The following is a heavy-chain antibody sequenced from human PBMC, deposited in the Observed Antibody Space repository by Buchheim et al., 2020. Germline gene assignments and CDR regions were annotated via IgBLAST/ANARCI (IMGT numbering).Heavy chain of an antibody. CDR3: ARTDYYGSETFDF. J-gene: IGHJ4*02. CDR2: IKQDGTDE. Sequence: EVQLVESGGGLVQPGGSLRLSCVASGFTFSNYWMSWVRQAPGKGLEWVANIKQDGTDEFYVDSVRGRLTISRDNAKNPLYLQMNYLRDEDTAMYYCARTDYYGSETFDFWGQGTL. V-gene: IGHV3-7*01. D-gene: IGHD3-10*01. CDR1: GFTFSNYW.